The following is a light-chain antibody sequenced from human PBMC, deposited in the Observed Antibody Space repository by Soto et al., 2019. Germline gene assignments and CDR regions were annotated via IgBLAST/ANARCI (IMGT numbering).Light chain of an antibody. Sequence: EIVLTQSPATLSLSPGERATLSFRAIHSFSAYLVWNQQKPGQAPRRLIYDASNRATGIPARFSGSGSGTDFTLTISSREPEDVAVYNCQYRSNWSPGTFGQGTRLEI. CDR2: DAS. J-gene: IGKJ5*01. V-gene: IGKV3-11*01. CDR1: HSFSAY. CDR3: QYRSNWSPGT.